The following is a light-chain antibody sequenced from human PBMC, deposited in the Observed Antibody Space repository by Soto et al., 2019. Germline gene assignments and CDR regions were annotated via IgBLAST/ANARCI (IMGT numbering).Light chain of an antibody. V-gene: IGLV2-14*01. J-gene: IGLJ3*02. CDR3: SSYTSSSIWV. CDR1: SSDVGGYNY. CDR2: EVS. Sequence: QSALTQPASVSGSPGQSITISCTGTSSDVGGYNYVSWYQQHPGKAPKLMIYEVSNRPSGVSNRFSGSKSGNTASLNISGLQAEDEADYYCSSYTSSSIWVFGGGTKLTVL.